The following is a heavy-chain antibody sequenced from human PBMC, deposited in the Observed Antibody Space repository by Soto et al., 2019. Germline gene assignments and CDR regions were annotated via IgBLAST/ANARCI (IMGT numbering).Heavy chain of an antibody. Sequence: GVLRLSCAASGFTFSSYGMSWVRQAPREGLEWVSAISGSGGSTYYADSVKGRFTISRDNSKNTLYLQMNSLRAEDTAVYYCAKDWLYYDILTGYTDAFDIWGQGTMVTVSS. J-gene: IGHJ3*02. CDR3: AKDWLYYDILTGYTDAFDI. V-gene: IGHV3-23*01. D-gene: IGHD3-9*01. CDR2: ISGSGGST. CDR1: GFTFSSYG.